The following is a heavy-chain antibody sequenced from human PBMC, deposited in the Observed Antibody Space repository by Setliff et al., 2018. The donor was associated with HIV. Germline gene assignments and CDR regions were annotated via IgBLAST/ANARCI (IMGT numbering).Heavy chain of an antibody. CDR2: IYTSGST. Sequence: SETLSLTCTVSGGSISSGSYYWSWIRQPAGKGLEWIGRIYTSGSTNYNPSLKSRVTISVDTSKNQFSLKLSSVTAADTAVYYCARSRTNWFDPWGQGTLVTVS. CDR3: ARSRTNWFDP. V-gene: IGHV4-61*02. J-gene: IGHJ5*02. CDR1: GGSISSGSYY.